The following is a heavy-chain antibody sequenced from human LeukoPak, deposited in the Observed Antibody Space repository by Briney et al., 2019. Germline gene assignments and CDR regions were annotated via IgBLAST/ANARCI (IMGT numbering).Heavy chain of an antibody. CDR3: ATYSSSSGAIEY. V-gene: IGHV3-7*01. Sequence: GGSLRLSCAASGFTFSSYWMSWVRQAPGKGLEWVANIKQDGSVKYYIDSVKGRFTISRDNAENSLYLQMNSLRAEDTAVYYCATYSSSSGAIEYWGQGTLVTVSS. CDR2: IKQDGSVK. D-gene: IGHD6-6*01. J-gene: IGHJ4*02. CDR1: GFTFSSYW.